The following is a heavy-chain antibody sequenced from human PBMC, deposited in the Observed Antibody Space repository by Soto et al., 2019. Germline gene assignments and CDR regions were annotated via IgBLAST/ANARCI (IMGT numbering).Heavy chain of an antibody. J-gene: IGHJ4*02. CDR2: ISSTTNYI. V-gene: IGHV3-21*06. Sequence: SLTLSCADSGFTFTRYSMNWVRQAPGKGLEWVSSISSTTNYIYYGDSMKGRFTIPRDNAKNSLYLEMNSLRADDTAVYYCARESEDLTSNFDYWGQGTLVTVSS. CDR1: GFTFTRYS. CDR3: ARESEDLTSNFDY.